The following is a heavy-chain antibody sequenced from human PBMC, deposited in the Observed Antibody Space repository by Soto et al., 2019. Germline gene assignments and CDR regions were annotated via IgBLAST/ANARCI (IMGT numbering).Heavy chain of an antibody. CDR1: GFTFSNAW. J-gene: IGHJ6*02. D-gene: IGHD6-13*01. CDR3: TSSGYSSSWYGGGGREDYYYYGMDV. V-gene: IGHV3-15*01. Sequence: VGSLRLSCAASGFTFSNAWMSWVRQAPGKGLEWVGRIKSKTDGGTTDYAAPVKGRFTISRDDSKNTLYLQMNSLKTEDTAVYYCTSSGYSSSWYGGGGREDYYYYGMDVWGQGTTVTVSS. CDR2: IKSKTDGGTT.